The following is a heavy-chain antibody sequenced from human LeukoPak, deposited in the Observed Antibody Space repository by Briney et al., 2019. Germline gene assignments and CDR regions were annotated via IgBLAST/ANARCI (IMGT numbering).Heavy chain of an antibody. Sequence: TGGSLRLSCAASGFTFSSYAMEWVRQAPGKGLEWVSYISGSGDNTYYADSVKGRFTISRDNSKNTLSLQMNSLRAEDTAVYYCAKRVTGTTRYFGSWSQGTLVTVSS. J-gene: IGHJ4*02. CDR3: AKRVTGTTRYFGS. D-gene: IGHD1-20*01. V-gene: IGHV3-23*01. CDR1: GFTFSSYA. CDR2: ISGSGDNT.